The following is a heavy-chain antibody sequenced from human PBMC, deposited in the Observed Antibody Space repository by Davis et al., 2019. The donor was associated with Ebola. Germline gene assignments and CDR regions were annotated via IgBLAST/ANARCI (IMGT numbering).Heavy chain of an antibody. V-gene: IGHV4-59*08. Sequence: MPGGSLRLSCTVSGGSISSYYWSWIRQPPGKGLEWIGYIYYSGSTNYNPSLKSRVTISVDTSKNQFSLKLSSVTAADTAVYYCARHPYYYDSSTFDIWGQGTMVTVSS. CDR3: ARHPYYYDSSTFDI. CDR1: GGSISSYY. J-gene: IGHJ3*02. D-gene: IGHD3-22*01. CDR2: IYYSGST.